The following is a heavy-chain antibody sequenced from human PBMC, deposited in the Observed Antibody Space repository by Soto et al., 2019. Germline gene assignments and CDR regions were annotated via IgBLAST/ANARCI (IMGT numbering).Heavy chain of an antibody. CDR2: ISDYNGNT. CDR3: ARDSSDFRSGDFRAFGY. J-gene: IGHJ4*02. Sequence: ASVKVSCKASGYTFTSYGISWVRQAPGQGLEYMGWISDYNGNTNFAQKFQGRVTLTTDTSTSTAYMELRSLTSDDTATYFCARDSSDFRSGDFRAFGYWGQGTQVTVS. D-gene: IGHD3-3*01. V-gene: IGHV1-18*01. CDR1: GYTFTSYG.